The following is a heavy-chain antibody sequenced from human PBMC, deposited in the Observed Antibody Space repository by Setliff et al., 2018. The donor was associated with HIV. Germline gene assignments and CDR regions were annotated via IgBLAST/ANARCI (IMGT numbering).Heavy chain of an antibody. D-gene: IGHD3-3*01. J-gene: IGHJ4*02. Sequence: GGSLRLSCVDSGFTFTNHWMSWVRQSPGKGLEWVANINQDESERYYVDSVKGRFTISRDNAKRSLFLEMHSLGADDTAIYYCAKNQAISDFWSDSPDLSDFWGQGTLVTVSS. CDR2: INQDESER. V-gene: IGHV3-7*01. CDR1: GFTFTNHW. CDR3: AKNQAISDFWSDSPDLSDF.